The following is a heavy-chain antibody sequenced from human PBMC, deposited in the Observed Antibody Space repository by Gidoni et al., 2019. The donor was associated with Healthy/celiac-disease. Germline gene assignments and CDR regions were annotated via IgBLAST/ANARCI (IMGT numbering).Heavy chain of an antibody. V-gene: IGHV1-69*09. D-gene: IGHD3-9*01. J-gene: IGHJ6*02. CDR2: VIPILGIA. Sequence: QVQLVQSGAEVKKPGSSVKVSCEAPGGTFSSYALSWVRQAPGQRLECMGRVIPILGIANYTQKFQGRVKITADKSTSTAYMELSSLRSEDTAVYYCARDVANYDSLTGYYSPYYYGMDVWGQGTMVTVSS. CDR3: ARDVANYDSLTGYYSPYYYGMDV. CDR1: GGTFSSYA.